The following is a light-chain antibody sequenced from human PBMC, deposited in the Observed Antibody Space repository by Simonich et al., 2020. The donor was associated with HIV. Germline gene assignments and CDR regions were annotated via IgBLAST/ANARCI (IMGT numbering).Light chain of an antibody. CDR3: QQYNNWPPLT. V-gene: IGKV3-15*01. Sequence: EIVLTQSPATLSLSPGERATLSCRASQSVSSYLAWYQQKPGQAPRLRIYGASTRATGIPARFSGSGSGSEFTLTISSLQSEDFAVYYCQQYNNWPPLTFGGGTKVEMK. CDR2: GAS. CDR1: QSVSSY. J-gene: IGKJ4*01.